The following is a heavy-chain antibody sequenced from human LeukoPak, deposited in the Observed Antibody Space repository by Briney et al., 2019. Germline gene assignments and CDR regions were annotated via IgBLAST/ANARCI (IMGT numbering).Heavy chain of an antibody. CDR1: GGSISSYY. D-gene: IGHD6-19*01. Sequence: AETLSLTCTVSGGSISSYYWSWIRQPAGKGLEWIGRIYTSGSTNYNPSLKSRVTMSVDTSKNQFSLKLSSVTAADTAVYYCARARSGWNERYYFDYWGQGTLVTVSS. CDR2: IYTSGST. V-gene: IGHV4-4*07. J-gene: IGHJ4*02. CDR3: ARARSGWNERYYFDY.